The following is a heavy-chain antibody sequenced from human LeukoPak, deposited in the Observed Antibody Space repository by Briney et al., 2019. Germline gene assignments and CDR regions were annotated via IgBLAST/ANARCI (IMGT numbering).Heavy chain of an antibody. V-gene: IGHV1-18*01. CDR1: GGTFSSYG. J-gene: IGHJ4*02. CDR3: ARDPNEKSIVVVPAALDY. Sequence: EASVKVSCKASGGTFSSYGISWVRQAPGQGLEWMGWISAYNGNTNYAQKLQGRVTMTTDTSTSTAYMELRSLRSDDTAVYYCARDPNEKSIVVVPAALDYWGQGTLVTVSS. CDR2: ISAYNGNT. D-gene: IGHD2-2*01.